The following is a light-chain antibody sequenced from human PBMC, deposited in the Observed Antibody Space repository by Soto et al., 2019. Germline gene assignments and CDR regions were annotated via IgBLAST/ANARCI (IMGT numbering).Light chain of an antibody. CDR3: QHDTNAHT. J-gene: IGKJ4*01. CDR1: QGIRSS. CDR2: AAS. Sequence: DIQMTQSPSSLSASVGDRVTITCRASQGIRSSLAWYQHKPGKAPRLLIYAASTLQLGVPSRFSGSGSGTNFTLTITGLQPEDIATYYFQHDTNAHTFGEGTKVEIK. V-gene: IGKV1-27*01.